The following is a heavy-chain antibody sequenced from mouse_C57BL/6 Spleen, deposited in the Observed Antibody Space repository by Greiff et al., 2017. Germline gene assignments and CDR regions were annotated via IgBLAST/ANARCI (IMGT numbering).Heavy chain of an antibody. J-gene: IGHJ2*01. Sequence: EVKLMESEGGLVQPGSSMKLSCTASGFTFSDYYMAWVRQVPEKGLEWVANINYDGSSTYYLDSLKSRFIISRDNATNILYLQMSSLKSEDTATYYCARVDYDVWYFDYWGQGTTLTVSS. CDR1: GFTFSDYY. D-gene: IGHD2-4*01. CDR3: ARVDYDVWYFDY. V-gene: IGHV5-16*01. CDR2: INYDGSST.